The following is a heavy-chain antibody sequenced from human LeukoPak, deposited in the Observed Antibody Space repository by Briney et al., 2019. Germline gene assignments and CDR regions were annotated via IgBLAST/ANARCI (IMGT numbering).Heavy chain of an antibody. D-gene: IGHD2-15*01. J-gene: IGHJ6*02. V-gene: IGHV3-23*01. CDR3: AKDLSYCSGGTCYASRYYGMDV. Sequence: GGSLRLSCAASGFTFFNYAMSWVRQSPGKGLEWVSIISGSGGNTNYADSVKGRFTISRDNSNNTLYLQMNSLRAEDTAVYYCAKDLSYCSGGTCYASRYYGMDVWGQGTTVTVSS. CDR1: GFTFFNYA. CDR2: ISGSGGNT.